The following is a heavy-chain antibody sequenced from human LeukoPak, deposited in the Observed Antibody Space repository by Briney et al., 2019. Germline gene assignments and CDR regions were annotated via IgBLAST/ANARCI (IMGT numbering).Heavy chain of an antibody. V-gene: IGHV4-39*01. CDR2: IYYSGST. J-gene: IGHJ3*02. CDR1: GGSISSSSYY. Sequence: SETLSLTCTVSGGSISSSSYYWGWIRQPPGKGLEWIGSIYYSGSTYYNPSLKSRVTISVDTSKNQFSLKLSSVTATDTAVYYCARQRHYYDSSGYYPDAFDIWGQGTMVTVSS. D-gene: IGHD3-22*01. CDR3: ARQRHYYDSSGYYPDAFDI.